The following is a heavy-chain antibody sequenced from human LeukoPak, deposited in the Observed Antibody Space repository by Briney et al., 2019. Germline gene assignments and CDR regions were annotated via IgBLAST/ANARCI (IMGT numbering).Heavy chain of an antibody. Sequence: GASVKVSCKASGGTFSSYAISWVRQAPGQGLEWMGGIIPIFGTANYAQKFQGRVTITADESTSTAYMELSSLRSEDTAVYYCARAGGEWLPDSVTEPAYNWFDPWGQGTLVTVSS. CDR2: IIPIFGTA. J-gene: IGHJ5*02. V-gene: IGHV1-69*13. CDR3: ARAGGEWLPDSVTEPAYNWFDP. D-gene: IGHD5-24*01. CDR1: GGTFSSYA.